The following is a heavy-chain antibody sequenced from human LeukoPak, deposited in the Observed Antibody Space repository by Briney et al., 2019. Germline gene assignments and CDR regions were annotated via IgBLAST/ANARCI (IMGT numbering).Heavy chain of an antibody. V-gene: IGHV4-39*01. D-gene: IGHD1-26*01. CDR3: ARQGGIVGATVSNWFDP. J-gene: IGHJ5*02. Sequence: SETLSLACTVSGGSISSSSYYWGWIRQPPGKGQGWIGSIYYSGSTYYNPSLKSRVTISVDTSKNQFSLKLSSVTAADTAVYYCARQGGIVGATVSNWFDPWGQGTLVTVSS. CDR1: GGSISSSSYY. CDR2: IYYSGST.